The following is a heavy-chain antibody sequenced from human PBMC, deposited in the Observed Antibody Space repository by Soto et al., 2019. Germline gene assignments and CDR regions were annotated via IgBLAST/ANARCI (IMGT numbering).Heavy chain of an antibody. V-gene: IGHV4-59*01. CDR2: IYYSGST. D-gene: IGHD6-19*01. J-gene: IGHJ6*02. CDR1: GGSISSYY. CDR3: ARYSSGWDYYYYGMDV. Sequence: SETLSLTCTVSGGSISSYYWSWIRQPPGKGLEWIGYIYYSGSTNYNPSLKSRVTISVDTSKNQFSLKLSSVTAADTAVYYCARYSSGWDYYYYGMDVWSQGTTVTVSS.